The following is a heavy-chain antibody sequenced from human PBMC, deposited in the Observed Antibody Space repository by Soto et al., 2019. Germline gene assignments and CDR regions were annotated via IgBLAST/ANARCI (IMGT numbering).Heavy chain of an antibody. V-gene: IGHV3-30-3*01. Sequence: PGGSLRLSCAASGFTFSSYAMHWVRQAPGKGLEWVAVISYDGSNKYYADSVKGRFTISRDNSKNTLYLQMNSLRAEDTAVYYCARVPTVTATYYYYGMDVWGQGTTVTVSS. CDR3: ARVPTVTATYYYYGMDV. D-gene: IGHD2-21*02. J-gene: IGHJ6*02. CDR1: GFTFSSYA. CDR2: ISYDGSNK.